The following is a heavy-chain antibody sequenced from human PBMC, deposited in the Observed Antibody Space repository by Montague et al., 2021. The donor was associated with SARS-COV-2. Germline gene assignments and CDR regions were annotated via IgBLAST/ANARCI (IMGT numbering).Heavy chain of an antibody. Sequence: SETLSLTCAVYGGSFNNYYWSWGRKRPAKGLELIGKSTHSGNIKYNPSLQNRVTMSVDKSKNQFSLKLTSGTAADTATYYCARGQVTAFAFVIVFPPAGAFDSWGRGTTVTVSS. CDR2: STHSGNI. CDR3: ARGQVTAFAFVIVFPPAGAFDS. V-gene: IGHV4-34*01. CDR1: GGSFNNYY. J-gene: IGHJ3*01. D-gene: IGHD2-21*01.